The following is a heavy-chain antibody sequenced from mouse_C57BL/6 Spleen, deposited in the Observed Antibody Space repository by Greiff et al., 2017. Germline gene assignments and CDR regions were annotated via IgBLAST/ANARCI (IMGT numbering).Heavy chain of an antibody. CDR3: IYYAYAGAMDY. CDR1: GYTFTSYW. D-gene: IGHD2-2*01. Sequence: VQLQQPGAELVKPGASVKMSCKASGYTFTSYWITWVKQRPGQGLEWIGDIYPGSGSTNYNEKVKSKATLTVEKSSSTAYMQLSSLTSEDSAVYYCIYYAYAGAMDYWGQGTSVTVSS. J-gene: IGHJ4*01. CDR2: IYPGSGST. V-gene: IGHV1-55*01.